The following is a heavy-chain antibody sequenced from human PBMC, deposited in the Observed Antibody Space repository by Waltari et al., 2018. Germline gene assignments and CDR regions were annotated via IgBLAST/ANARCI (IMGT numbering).Heavy chain of an antibody. CDR2: IYYSGST. CDR3: AREVTTHEDYYYYYMDV. D-gene: IGHD4-17*01. V-gene: IGHV4-59*01. Sequence: QVQLQESGPGLVKPSETLSLTCTVSGGSISSYYWSWLRQPPGKGLEWIGYIYYSGSTNYNPSLKSRVTISVDTSKNQFSLKLSSVTAADTAVYYCAREVTTHEDYYYYYMDVWGKGTTVTISS. J-gene: IGHJ6*03. CDR1: GGSISSYY.